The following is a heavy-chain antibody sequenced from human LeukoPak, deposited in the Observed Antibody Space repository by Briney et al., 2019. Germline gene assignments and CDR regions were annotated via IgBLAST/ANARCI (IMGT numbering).Heavy chain of an antibody. CDR2: INHSGST. Sequence: PSETLSLTCAVYGGSFSGYYWSWIRQPPGKGLEWIGEINHSGSTNYNPSPKSRVTISVDTSKNQFSLKLSSVTAADTAVYYCARGKRYCSSTSCYTLNWFDPWGQGTLVTVSS. D-gene: IGHD2-2*02. CDR3: ARGKRYCSSTSCYTLNWFDP. V-gene: IGHV4-34*01. J-gene: IGHJ5*02. CDR1: GGSFSGYY.